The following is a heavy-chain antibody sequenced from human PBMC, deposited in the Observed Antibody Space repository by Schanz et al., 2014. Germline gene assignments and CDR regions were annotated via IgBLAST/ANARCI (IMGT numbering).Heavy chain of an antibody. J-gene: IGHJ4*02. CDR1: GFTFSTYC. V-gene: IGHV3-7*01. CDR3: ARDKGGYYPFDY. Sequence: EVQLVESGGGLVQPGGSLRLSCAASGFTFSTYCMSWVRQAPGKGLEWVANIKQDESERSYVDSEKGRFTISRDNAKNSLYLQMNSLRAEDTAVYYCARDKGGYYPFDYWGQGTLVTVSS. CDR2: IKQDESER. D-gene: IGHD3-3*01.